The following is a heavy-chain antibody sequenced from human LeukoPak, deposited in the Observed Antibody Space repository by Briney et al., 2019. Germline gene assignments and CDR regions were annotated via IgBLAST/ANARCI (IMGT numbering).Heavy chain of an antibody. Sequence: PSETLSLTCSVSGASINGYFWNWVRQTPEKRLDWIGYVSHTGATTTNPTLKSRVSITIDTSKSQISLTMTSVTAADSALYYCARDRRGSFYTFDLWGPGTRVSVS. CDR1: GASINGYF. CDR3: ARDRRGSFYTFDL. V-gene: IGHV4-59*01. J-gene: IGHJ3*01. CDR2: VSHTGAT. D-gene: IGHD1-26*01.